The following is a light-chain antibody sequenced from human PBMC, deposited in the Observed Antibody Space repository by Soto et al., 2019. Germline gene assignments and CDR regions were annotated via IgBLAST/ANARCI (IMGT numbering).Light chain of an antibody. CDR3: QQGHSFPLT. J-gene: IGKJ4*01. V-gene: IGKV1-12*01. CDR1: QGISSW. Sequence: DIQMTQSPSSVSASVGDRVTITCRASQGISSWLAWHQQKPGKAPKLLIYSASSLQSGVPSRFSGSGSGTDFTLTISSLQPEDFATYYCQQGHSFPLTFGGGTKVDSK. CDR2: SAS.